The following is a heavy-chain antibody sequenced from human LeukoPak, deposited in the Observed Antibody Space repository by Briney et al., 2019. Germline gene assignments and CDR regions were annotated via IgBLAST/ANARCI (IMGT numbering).Heavy chain of an antibody. V-gene: IGHV4-39*07. D-gene: IGHD1-26*01. CDR2: IYDSGST. CDR1: GGSIRSSYYY. Sequence: SETLSLTCTVSGGSIRSSYYYWGWIRQPPGKGLEWIGSIYDSGSTYYNPSLKSRVAISVDTSKNQFSLKVRSVTAADTAVYYCARGRSESYSDDDWGQGTLVTVSS. J-gene: IGHJ4*02. CDR3: ARGRSESYSDDD.